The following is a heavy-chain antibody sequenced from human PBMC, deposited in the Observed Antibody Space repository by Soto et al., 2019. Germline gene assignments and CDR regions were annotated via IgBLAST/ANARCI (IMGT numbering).Heavy chain of an antibody. CDR3: ARDEKQWPCPNGCDP. V-gene: IGHV1-18*01. D-gene: IGHD6-19*01. CDR1: GYTFTSYG. Sequence: QVQLVQSGAEVKKPGASVKVSCKASGYTFTSYGISWVRQAPGQGLEWMGWISAYNGNTNYAQKLQGRVTMTTDTATGTAYMELRSLRSDDTAVYYCARDEKQWPCPNGCDPWGQGTLVTVSS. CDR2: ISAYNGNT. J-gene: IGHJ5*02.